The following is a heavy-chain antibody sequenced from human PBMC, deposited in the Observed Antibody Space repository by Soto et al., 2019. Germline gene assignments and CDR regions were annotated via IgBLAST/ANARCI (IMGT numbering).Heavy chain of an antibody. J-gene: IGHJ4*02. V-gene: IGHV3-30*18. CDR2: ISYDGSNK. Sequence: GGSXXXXXAASGFXXSXXGXXXXRQAPGKGLEWVAVISYDGSNKYYADSVKGRFTISRDNSKNTLYLQMNSLRAEDTAVYYCAKDQAYYFDYWGQGTLVTVSS. CDR1: GFXXSXXG. CDR3: AKDQAYYFDY.